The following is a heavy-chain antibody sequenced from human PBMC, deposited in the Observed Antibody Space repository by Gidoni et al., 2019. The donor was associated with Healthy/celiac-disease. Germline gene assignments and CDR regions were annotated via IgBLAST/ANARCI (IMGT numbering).Heavy chain of an antibody. D-gene: IGHD2-15*01. V-gene: IGHV4-34*01. Sequence: QVQLQQWGAGLLKPSETLSLTCAVYGGSFSGYYWSWIRQPPGKGLEWIGEINHSGSTNYNPSLKSRVTISVDTSKNQFSLKLSSVTAADTAVYYCARALYSSSSKNALDRLRYCSGGSCYNRAFDIWGQGTMVTVSS. CDR3: ARALYSSSSKNALDRLRYCSGGSCYNRAFDI. J-gene: IGHJ3*02. CDR1: GGSFSGYY. CDR2: INHSGST.